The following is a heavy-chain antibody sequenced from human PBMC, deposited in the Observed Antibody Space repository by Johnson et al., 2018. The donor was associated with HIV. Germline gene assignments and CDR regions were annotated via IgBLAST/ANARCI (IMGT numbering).Heavy chain of an antibody. D-gene: IGHD2-15*01. J-gene: IGHJ3*02. CDR1: GFTFSSYW. CDR2: IKQDGSEK. Sequence: VQLVESGGGLVQPGGSLRLSCAASGFTFSSYWMSWVRQAPGKGLEWVANIKQDGSEKYYVDSVKGRFTISRENAKNTLYLQMNSLRAEDTAVYYCARGLHTGYCSGGSCYGARAFDIWGQGTMVTVSS. V-gene: IGHV3-7*01. CDR3: ARGLHTGYCSGGSCYGARAFDI.